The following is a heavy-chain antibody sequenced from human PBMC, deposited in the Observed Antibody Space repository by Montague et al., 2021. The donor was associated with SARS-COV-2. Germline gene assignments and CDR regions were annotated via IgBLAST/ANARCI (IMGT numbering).Heavy chain of an antibody. Sequence: SLRLSCAASGFTFNSYAMSWVRRAPGKGLEWVSIIYSGGSSTYYADSVKGRFTISRDNSKNTLYLQMNSMIAEDTAVYYCAKTHRYYNRNFDYWGQGTLVTVSS. CDR3: AKTHRYYNRNFDY. CDR1: GFTFNSYA. V-gene: IGHV3-23*03. D-gene: IGHD3-22*01. CDR2: IYSGGSST. J-gene: IGHJ4*02.